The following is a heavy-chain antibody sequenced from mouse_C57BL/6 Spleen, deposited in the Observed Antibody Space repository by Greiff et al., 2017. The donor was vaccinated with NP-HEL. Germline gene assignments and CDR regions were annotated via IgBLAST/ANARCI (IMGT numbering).Heavy chain of an antibody. J-gene: IGHJ4*01. D-gene: IGHD2-3*01. CDR3: ARRPDGYPLGDY. V-gene: IGHV1-4*01. Sequence: VQLVESGAELARPGASVKMSCKASGYTFTSYTMHWVKQRPGQGLEWIGYINPSSGYTKYNQKFKDKATLTADKSSSTAYMQLSSLTSEDSAVYYCARRPDGYPLGDYWGQGTSVTVSS. CDR2: INPSSGYT. CDR1: GYTFTSYT.